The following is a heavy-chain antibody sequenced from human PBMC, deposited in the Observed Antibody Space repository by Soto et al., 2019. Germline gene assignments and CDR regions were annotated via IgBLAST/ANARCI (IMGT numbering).Heavy chain of an antibody. CDR1: GYTFSSYG. J-gene: IGHJ4*02. D-gene: IGHD6-6*01. CDR3: ARDSSEWGMAGRLDY. Sequence: VQLVESGGGVVQPGMSLRLSCAASGYTFSSYGMHWVRQAPGKGLEWVAVISYAGSNIYYADSVKGRFTISRDNSKNTLYLHLNSLRAEDTAVYYSARDSSEWGMAGRLDYWGQGTLVTVSS. CDR2: ISYAGSNI. V-gene: IGHV3-30*03.